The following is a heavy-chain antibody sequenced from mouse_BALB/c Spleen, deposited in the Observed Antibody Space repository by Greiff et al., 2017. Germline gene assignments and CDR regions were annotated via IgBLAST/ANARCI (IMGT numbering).Heavy chain of an antibody. V-gene: IGHV14-4*02. Sequence: EVQLQQSGAELVRSGASVKLSCTASGFNIKDYYMHWVKQRPEQGLEWIGWIDPENGDTEYAPKFQGKATMTADTSSNTAYLQLSSLTSEDTAVYYCYYYGSSWFAYWGQGTLVTVSA. CDR2: IDPENGDT. J-gene: IGHJ3*01. CDR1: GFNIKDYY. D-gene: IGHD1-1*01. CDR3: YYYGSSWFAY.